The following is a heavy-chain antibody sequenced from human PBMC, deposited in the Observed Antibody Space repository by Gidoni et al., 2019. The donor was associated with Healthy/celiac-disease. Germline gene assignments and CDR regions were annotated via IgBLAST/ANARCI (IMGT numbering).Heavy chain of an antibody. CDR2: ISAYNGNT. D-gene: IGHD3-22*01. J-gene: IGHJ4*02. CDR3: ARANYYYDSSGHTQGDY. V-gene: IGHV1-18*01. CDR1: GYTFTRYG. Sequence: QVQLVQSGAEVKKPGASVKVSCKASGYTFTRYGIRWVRQAPGQGLEWMGWISAYNGNTNYAQKLQGRVTMTTDTSTSTAYMELRSLRSDDTAVYYCARANYYYDSSGHTQGDYWGQGTLVTVSS.